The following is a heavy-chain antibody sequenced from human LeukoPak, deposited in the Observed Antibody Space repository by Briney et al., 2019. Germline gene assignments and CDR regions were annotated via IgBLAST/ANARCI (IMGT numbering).Heavy chain of an antibody. V-gene: IGHV3-23*01. CDR2: ISGSGGAT. Sequence: GASLRLSCAASGFTFSSCAMSWVRQAPGKGLEWVSAISGSGGATYFADSVKGRFTISRDNSHNTLYLQMNSLRADDTAIYYCAKQVGHFGVVTGLDYWGQGTLVTVSS. D-gene: IGHD3-3*01. J-gene: IGHJ4*02. CDR1: GFTFSSCA. CDR3: AKQVGHFGVVTGLDY.